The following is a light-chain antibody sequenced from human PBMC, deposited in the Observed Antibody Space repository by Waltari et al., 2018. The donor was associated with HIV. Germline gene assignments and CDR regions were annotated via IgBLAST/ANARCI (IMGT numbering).Light chain of an antibody. J-gene: IGLJ2*01. CDR1: SSDVGGYNS. V-gene: IGLV2-8*01. CDR2: EVT. Sequence: QSALTHPPSASGSPGQSVAISCTRTSSDVGGYNSVSWSQQHPGKAPKLMIYEVTKRPPGVPDRFSGSKSGNTASLTVSGLQAEDEADYYCSSYAGSNNVLFGGGTKLTVL. CDR3: SSYAGSNNVL.